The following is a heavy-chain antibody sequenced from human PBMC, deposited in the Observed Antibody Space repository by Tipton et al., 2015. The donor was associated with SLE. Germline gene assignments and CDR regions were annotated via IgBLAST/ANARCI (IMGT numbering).Heavy chain of an antibody. CDR1: GGSVSSNY. CDR2: ISTSGSS. Sequence: PGLVKPSETLSLTCTVSGGSVSSNYWSWIRQPAGKGLEWIGQISTSGSSNYDPSLNSRVTISVDTSKNQFSLKLTSVTAADTAVYYCARGMVTWRGAIVGVDVWGQGTTVNVSS. V-gene: IGHV4-4*07. D-gene: IGHD2-21*02. CDR3: ARGMVTWRGAIVGVDV. J-gene: IGHJ6*02.